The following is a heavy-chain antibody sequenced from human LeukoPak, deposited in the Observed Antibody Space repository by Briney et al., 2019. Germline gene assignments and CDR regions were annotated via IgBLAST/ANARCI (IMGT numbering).Heavy chain of an antibody. CDR3: TTAFYGSGSYHY. CDR1: GFPFSNAW. V-gene: IGHV3-15*01. Sequence: GESLKISCAASGFPFSNAWMSWVRQAPGKGLGWVGRIKSKTDGGTTDYAAPVKGRFTISTDDSKNTLYLQMNSLKTEDTAVYYCTTAFYGSGSYHYWGQGTLVTVSS. CDR2: IKSKTDGGTT. D-gene: IGHD3-10*01. J-gene: IGHJ4*02.